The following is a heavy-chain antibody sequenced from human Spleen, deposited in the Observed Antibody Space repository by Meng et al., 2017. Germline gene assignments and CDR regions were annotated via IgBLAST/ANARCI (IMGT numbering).Heavy chain of an antibody. CDR3: ARLAYCGGDCYQHFDY. V-gene: IGHV3-20*04. D-gene: IGHD2-21*02. Sequence: GESLKISCAASGFTFDDYVMSWVRQGPGKGLEWVSGINWNGGSTGSAESVKGRFTISRDNAKNSLYLQMNSLRAEDTALYYCARLAYCGGDCYQHFDYWGQGKLVTGAS. CDR2: INWNGGST. CDR1: GFTFDDYV. J-gene: IGHJ4*02.